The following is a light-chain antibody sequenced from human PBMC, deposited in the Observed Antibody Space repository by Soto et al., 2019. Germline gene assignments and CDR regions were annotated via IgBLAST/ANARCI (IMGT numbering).Light chain of an antibody. CDR3: CSSAGSSLYV. J-gene: IGLJ1*01. CDR1: SSDVGSYNL. CDR2: EGT. V-gene: IGLV2-23*01. Sequence: QSALTQPASVSGSPGQSIAISCTGTSSDVGSYNLVSWYQQHPGKAPKLMIYEGTKRPSGVSNRFSGPKSGNTASLTISGLQAEDEADYYCCSSAGSSLYVFGSGTKVTVL.